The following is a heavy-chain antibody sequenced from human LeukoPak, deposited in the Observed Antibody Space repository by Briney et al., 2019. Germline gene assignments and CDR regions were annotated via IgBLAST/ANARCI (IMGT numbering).Heavy chain of an antibody. Sequence: SETLSLTCTVSGGSISSYYWGWIRQPPGKGLEWIGSIYYSGSTYYNPSLKSRVTISVDTSKNQFSLKLSSVTAADTAVYYCASTSIVRVDYWGQGTLVTVSS. D-gene: IGHD1-26*01. CDR3: ASTSIVRVDY. CDR1: GGSISSYY. CDR2: IYYSGST. J-gene: IGHJ4*02. V-gene: IGHV4-39*01.